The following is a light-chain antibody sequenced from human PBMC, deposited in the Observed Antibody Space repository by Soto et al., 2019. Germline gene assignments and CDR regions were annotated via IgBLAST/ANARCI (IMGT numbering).Light chain of an antibody. CDR2: EGS. J-gene: IGLJ1*01. CDR1: SSDIGSYNL. Sequence: QSALTQPASVSGSPGQSITISCTGSSSDIGSYNLVSWYQHHPGEAPKLIIYEGSKRPSGVSNRFSGSRSGNTASLTISGLQAEDEADYYCCSYAGSTTFYVFGTGTKLTVL. V-gene: IGLV2-23*01. CDR3: CSYAGSTTFYV.